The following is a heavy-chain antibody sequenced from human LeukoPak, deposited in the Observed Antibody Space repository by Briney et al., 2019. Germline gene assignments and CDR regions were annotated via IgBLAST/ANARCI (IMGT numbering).Heavy chain of an antibody. D-gene: IGHD2-2*01. CDR2: IYHSGST. Sequence: SETLSLTCAVSGGSISSGDYSWSWIRQPPGKGLEWIGYIYHSGSTYYNPSLKSRVTISVDRSKNQFSLKLSSVTAADTAVYYCARDSMGYFDYWGQGTLVTVSS. CDR1: GGSISSGDYS. V-gene: IGHV4-30-2*01. J-gene: IGHJ4*02. CDR3: ARDSMGYFDY.